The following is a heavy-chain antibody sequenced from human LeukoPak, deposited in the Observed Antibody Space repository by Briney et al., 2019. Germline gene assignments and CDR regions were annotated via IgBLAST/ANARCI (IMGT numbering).Heavy chain of an antibody. Sequence: GGSLRLSCAASGFTFSSYAMPWVRQAPGKGLEWVAVISYDGSNKYYADSVKGRFTISRDNSKNTLYLQMNSLRAEDTAVYYCARDRVIIAAAGIIDYWGQGTLVTVSS. CDR1: GFTFSSYA. V-gene: IGHV3-30-3*01. CDR3: ARDRVIIAAAGIIDY. D-gene: IGHD6-13*01. CDR2: ISYDGSNK. J-gene: IGHJ4*02.